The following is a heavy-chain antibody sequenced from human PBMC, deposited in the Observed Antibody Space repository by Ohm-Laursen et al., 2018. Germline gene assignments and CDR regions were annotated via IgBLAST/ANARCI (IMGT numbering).Heavy chain of an antibody. Sequence: SLRLSCAASGFTFIDYDMSWIRQTPGKGLEWLSYITSGGGIIYSADSMKGRFTISRDNDEDTLYLQMNSLRAEDTAIYYCARHDSSDSPSHYYYYTMDVWGQGTTVTVSS. CDR2: ITSGGGII. CDR1: GFTFIDYD. D-gene: IGHD3-22*01. CDR3: ARHDSSDSPSHYYYYTMDV. V-gene: IGHV3-11*01. J-gene: IGHJ6*02.